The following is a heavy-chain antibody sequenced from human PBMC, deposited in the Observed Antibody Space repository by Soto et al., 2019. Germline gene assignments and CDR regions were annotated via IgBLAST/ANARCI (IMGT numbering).Heavy chain of an antibody. J-gene: IGHJ4*02. CDR3: ARAVYSSSSFDFLDAFDY. Sequence: GGSLRLSCAASGFTFSSYAMHWVRQAPGKGLEWVAVISYDGSNKYYADSVEGRFTISRDNSKNTLYLQMNSLRAEDTAVYYCARAVYSSSSFDFLDAFDYWGQGTLVTVSS. V-gene: IGHV3-30-3*01. D-gene: IGHD6-6*01. CDR1: GFTFSSYA. CDR2: ISYDGSNK.